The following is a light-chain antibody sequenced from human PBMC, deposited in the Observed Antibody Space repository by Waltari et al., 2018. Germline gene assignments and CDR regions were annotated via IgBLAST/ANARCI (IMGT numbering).Light chain of an antibody. CDR1: QKIQTF. V-gene: IGKV3-11*01. Sequence: EIVLTQSPVTLSLSPGERATLSCRASQKIQTFLAWYQHRPGQPPRLLIYDAFYRATGIPARFSGSGSGTDFTLSISSLEPEDFAVYFCQQRSDWPPFTFGPGTRVDI. J-gene: IGKJ3*01. CDR2: DAF. CDR3: QQRSDWPPFT.